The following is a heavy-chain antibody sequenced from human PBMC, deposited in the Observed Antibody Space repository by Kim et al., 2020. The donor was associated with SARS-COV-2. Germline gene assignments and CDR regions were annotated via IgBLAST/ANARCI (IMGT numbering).Heavy chain of an antibody. CDR3: ARYSGWMSGFDY. D-gene: IGHD6-19*01. J-gene: IGHJ4*02. V-gene: IGHV4-59*08. CDR2: MYYSGST. Sequence: SETLSLTCTVSGGSISSYYWSWIRQPPGKGLEWIGYMYYSGSTNYNPSLKSRVTISVDTSKNQFSLKLSSVTAADTAVYYCARYSGWMSGFDYWGQGTL. CDR1: GGSISSYY.